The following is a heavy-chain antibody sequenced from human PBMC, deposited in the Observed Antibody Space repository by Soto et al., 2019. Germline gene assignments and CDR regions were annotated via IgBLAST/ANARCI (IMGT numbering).Heavy chain of an antibody. CDR1: GFTFSSYA. D-gene: IGHD4-17*01. J-gene: IGHJ4*02. V-gene: IGHV3-23*01. CDR2: ISNSGRST. CDR3: ARRVTTSFFDS. Sequence: GGSLRLSCAVSGFTFSSYAMSWVRQAPGKGLEWVSAISNSGRSTFHADSVKGRFTISRDNSKNTLYLQMNSLRAEDTAVYYSARRVTTSFFDSWGQGTLVTVSS.